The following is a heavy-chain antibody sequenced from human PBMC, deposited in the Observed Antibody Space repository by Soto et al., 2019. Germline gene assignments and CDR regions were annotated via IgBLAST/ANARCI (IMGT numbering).Heavy chain of an antibody. CDR2: IYYSGST. CDR1: GGSIRSGGYY. V-gene: IGHV4-30-4*08. Sequence: PSETLSLTCTVFGGSIRSGGYYWSWIRQHPGKGLEWIGHIYYSGSTNYNMSLKSRVTISVDTSKNQFSLRLSSVTAADTAVYYCAREIMPLTNDWYFDLRGRGTLVTVSS. J-gene: IGHJ2*01. CDR3: AREIMPLTNDWYFDL. D-gene: IGHD2-8*01.